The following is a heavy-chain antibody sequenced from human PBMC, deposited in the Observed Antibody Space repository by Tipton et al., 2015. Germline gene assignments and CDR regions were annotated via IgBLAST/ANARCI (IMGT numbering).Heavy chain of an antibody. CDR3: ARGGNNWFDP. J-gene: IGHJ5*02. D-gene: IGHD2-15*01. CDR2: IFYSGST. CDR1: GGSISDYY. V-gene: IGHV4-59*01. Sequence: TLSLTCIVSGGSISDYYWTWIRQPPGKGLEWIGYIFYSGSTNYNPSLKSRLTISIDTSKNQFSLKLSSVTAADTAVYYCARGGNNWFDPWGQGTLVTVSS.